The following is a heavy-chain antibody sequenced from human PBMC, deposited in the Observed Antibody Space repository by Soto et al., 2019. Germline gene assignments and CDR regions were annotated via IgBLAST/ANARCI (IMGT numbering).Heavy chain of an antibody. Sequence: GGSLRLSCVASGCTFSSDWMHWVRQGAGKGLVWVSRINMDGSVTNYADSVKGRFTISRDNAKNTVYLQMNSLRVEDTAVYYCARGAYCSGGSCWVFGYWGQGTLVTVSS. CDR3: ARGAYCSGGSCWVFGY. V-gene: IGHV3-74*01. J-gene: IGHJ4*02. CDR1: GCTFSSDW. D-gene: IGHD2-15*01. CDR2: INMDGSVT.